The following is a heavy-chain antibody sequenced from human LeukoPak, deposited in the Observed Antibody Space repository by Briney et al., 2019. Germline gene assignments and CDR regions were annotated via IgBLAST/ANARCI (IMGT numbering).Heavy chain of an antibody. CDR1: GFTLSTYA. Sequence: GGSLRLSCAASGFTLSTYAMTWVRQAPGKRLEWVSSIGGGSGTTYYADSVKGRFTISRDNSQDILYLQMNSLRADDTAVYYCGKGVYYDSSGYRYYYCYMDVWGKGTTVTVSS. J-gene: IGHJ6*03. CDR3: GKGVYYDSSGYRYYYCYMDV. V-gene: IGHV3-23*01. D-gene: IGHD3-22*01. CDR2: IGGGSGTT.